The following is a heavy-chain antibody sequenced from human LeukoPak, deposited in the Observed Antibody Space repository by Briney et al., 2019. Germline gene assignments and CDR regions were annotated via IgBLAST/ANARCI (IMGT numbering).Heavy chain of an antibody. CDR1: GGSNTNYY. V-gene: IGHV4-59*12. Sequence: SETLSLTCSVSGGSNTNYYRTWIRQPPGKGLEWIGYTYHGGSSYSNPSLKSRVTISVDTSKNQFSLKVNSVTAADTAVYYCARIYGGSGYYFDYWGQGTLVTVSS. J-gene: IGHJ4*02. CDR2: TYHGGSS. CDR3: ARIYGGSGYYFDY. D-gene: IGHD3-22*01.